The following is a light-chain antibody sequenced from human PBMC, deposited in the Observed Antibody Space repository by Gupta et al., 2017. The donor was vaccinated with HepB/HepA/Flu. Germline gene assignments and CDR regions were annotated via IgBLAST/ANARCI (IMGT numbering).Light chain of an antibody. CDR3: SAWDNSLSVWV. V-gene: IGLV10-54*01. CDR1: TNNVGDQG. J-gene: IGLJ3*02. Sequence: QAGLTQPPSVSKGLRQTATLPCTGNTNNVGDQGAAWLQHHQGHPPKLLSYRDNNRPSGISERFSASRSGNTASLTITGLQPEDEADYYCSAWDNSLSVWVFGGGTMLTVL. CDR2: RDN.